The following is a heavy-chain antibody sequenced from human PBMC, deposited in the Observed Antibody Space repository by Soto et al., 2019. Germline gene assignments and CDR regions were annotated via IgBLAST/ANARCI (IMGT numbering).Heavy chain of an antibody. V-gene: IGHV4-39*01. CDR2: IYYRGNT. Sequence: SETLSLTCSVSGDSINSDKYYWGWIRQPPGKGLEWIGSIYYRGNTYYNPSLQTRVTISLDKSKSQFSLRLNSVTAADSAVYFCARLEGLATISYYFDFWGQGTLVTVSS. D-gene: IGHD3-9*01. CDR3: ARLEGLATISYYFDF. CDR1: GDSINSDKYY. J-gene: IGHJ4*02.